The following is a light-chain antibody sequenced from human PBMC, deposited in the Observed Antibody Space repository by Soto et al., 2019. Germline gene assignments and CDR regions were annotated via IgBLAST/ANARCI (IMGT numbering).Light chain of an antibody. J-gene: IGKJ4*01. CDR1: QDTRNY. V-gene: IGKV1-33*01. CDR2: GAS. CDR3: QHHNDLPA. Sequence: IQVTQSPSYLSASVGDRVTITCQASQDTRNYLNWYQQKPGKAPKLLIYGASSLAIGVPSRFSGSGSATYFTFTISSVQPEDIATYYCQHHNDLPAFGGGTKVEIK.